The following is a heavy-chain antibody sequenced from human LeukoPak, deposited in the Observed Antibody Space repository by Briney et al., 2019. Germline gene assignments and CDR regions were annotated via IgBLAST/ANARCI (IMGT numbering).Heavy chain of an antibody. V-gene: IGHV3-30*04. D-gene: IGHD6-19*01. CDR1: GFTFSSYA. J-gene: IGHJ4*02. CDR2: ISYDGSNK. Sequence: GGALRLSCAASGFTFSSYAMHWVRQAPGKGLEWGAVISYDGSNKYYADSVKGRFTISRDNPKNTLYLQMNSLRAEDTAVYYCARAMLAVAGNYFDYWGQGTLVTVSS. CDR3: ARAMLAVAGNYFDY.